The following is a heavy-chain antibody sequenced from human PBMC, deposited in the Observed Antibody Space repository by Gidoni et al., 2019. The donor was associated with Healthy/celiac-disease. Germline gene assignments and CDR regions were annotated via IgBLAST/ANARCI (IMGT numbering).Heavy chain of an antibody. CDR1: GFSFDASA. J-gene: IGHJ1*01. Sequence: EVQLVESGGGLVQPGRSLRLSCSASGFSFDASAMDWGRQAPRKGLEWVSGISWNSGSIGYADSVKGRFTISRDNAKNSLYLQMNSLRAEDTALYYCAKDYYYDSSGSEYFQHWGQGTLVTVSS. CDR2: ISWNSGSI. CDR3: AKDYYYDSSGSEYFQH. V-gene: IGHV3-9*01. D-gene: IGHD3-22*01.